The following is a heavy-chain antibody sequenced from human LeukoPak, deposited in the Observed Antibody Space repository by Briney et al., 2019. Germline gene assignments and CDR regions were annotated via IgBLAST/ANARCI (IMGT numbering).Heavy chain of an antibody. J-gene: IGHJ4*02. CDR3: AKDSSRVTTSLIDY. D-gene: IGHD4-17*01. CDR2: ISGSGGIT. V-gene: IGHV3-23*01. CDR1: GFIFSSHA. Sequence: PGGSLRLSCETSGFIFSSHAMNWVRQAPGKGLEWVSVISGSGGITYYADSVKGRFTVSRDNSKNSLYLQMNSLRAEDTALYYCAKDSSRVTTSLIDYWGQGTLVTVSS.